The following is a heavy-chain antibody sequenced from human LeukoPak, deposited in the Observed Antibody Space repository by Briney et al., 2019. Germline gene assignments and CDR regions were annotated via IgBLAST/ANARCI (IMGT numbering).Heavy chain of an antibody. CDR2: IYYSGTSGTT. Sequence: SETLSLTCTVSGGSISSGGYYWSWIRQPPGKGLEWIAYIYYSGTSGTTNYNPSLKSRVTISVDASKNQISLNLSSVTAADTAVYYCATLSTRGSRRPHDYWGQGTLVTVSS. J-gene: IGHJ4*02. CDR3: ATLSTRGSRRPHDY. CDR1: GGSISSGGYY. D-gene: IGHD6-13*01. V-gene: IGHV4-61*08.